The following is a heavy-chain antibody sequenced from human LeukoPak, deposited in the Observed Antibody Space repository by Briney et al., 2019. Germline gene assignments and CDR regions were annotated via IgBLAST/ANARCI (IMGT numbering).Heavy chain of an antibody. Sequence: GASVKVSCKVSGYTLTELSMHWVRQAPVKGLEWMGGFDPEDGETIYAQKFQGRVTMTEGTSTDTAYMELSSLRSEDTAVYYCATVVWGSYRPVDYWGQGTLVTVSS. CDR2: FDPEDGET. J-gene: IGHJ4*02. V-gene: IGHV1-24*01. CDR1: GYTLTELS. CDR3: ATVVWGSYRPVDY. D-gene: IGHD3-16*02.